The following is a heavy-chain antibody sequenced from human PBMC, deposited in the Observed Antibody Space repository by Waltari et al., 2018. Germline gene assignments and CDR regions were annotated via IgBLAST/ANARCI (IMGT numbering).Heavy chain of an antibody. Sequence: QVQLQQSGPGLVKPSQTLSLTCAISGDSVSSNSAAWNWIRQSPSRGLEWLGRTYYRSKWYNDYAVSVKSRITINPDTSKNQFSLQLNSVTPEDTAVYYCARDVRWDQLPNPGWFDPWGQGTLVTVSS. V-gene: IGHV6-1*01. D-gene: IGHD2-2*01. J-gene: IGHJ5*02. CDR3: ARDVRWDQLPNPGWFDP. CDR2: TYYRSKWYN. CDR1: GDSVSSNSAA.